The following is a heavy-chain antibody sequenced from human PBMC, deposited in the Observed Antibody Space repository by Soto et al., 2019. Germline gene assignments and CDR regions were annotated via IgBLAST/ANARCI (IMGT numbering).Heavy chain of an antibody. CDR3: ARGSVYHYDYIWGSYQGFDY. CDR2: INHSGST. D-gene: IGHD3-16*02. Sequence: SETLSLTCAVYGGSFSGYYWSWIRQPPGKGLEWIGEINHSGSTNYNPSLKSRVTISVDTSKNQFSLKLSSVTAADTAVYYCARGSVYHYDYIWGSYQGFDYWGQGTLVTVSS. J-gene: IGHJ4*02. V-gene: IGHV4-34*01. CDR1: GGSFSGYY.